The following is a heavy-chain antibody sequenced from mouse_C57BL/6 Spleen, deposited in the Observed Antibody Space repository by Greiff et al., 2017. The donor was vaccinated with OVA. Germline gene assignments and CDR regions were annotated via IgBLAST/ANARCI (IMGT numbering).Heavy chain of an antibody. D-gene: IGHD1-1*01. J-gene: IGHJ4*01. CDR3: ASSDYYGSSYEFYYAMDY. CDR2: INPNNGGT. Sequence: VQLQQSGPELVKPGASVKMSCKASGYTFTDYNMHWVKQSHGKSLEWIGYINPNNGGTSYNQKFKGKATLTVNKSSSTAYMELRSLTSEDSAVYYCASSDYYGSSYEFYYAMDYWGQGTSVTVSS. CDR1: GYTFTDYN. V-gene: IGHV1-22*01.